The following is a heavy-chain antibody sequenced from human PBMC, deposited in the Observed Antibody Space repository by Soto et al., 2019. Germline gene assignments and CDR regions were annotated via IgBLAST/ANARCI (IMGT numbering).Heavy chain of an antibody. CDR3: ARRMGRYFDY. Sequence: QVQLVQSGAEVKDPGASVKVSCKASGYTFTNNAIHWVRQAPGQRLEWMGWIVSGDGATKYSQNFQGRVTITRDTSANTAYMELSSLRSEDTAVYYCARRMGRYFDYWGQGTLVTVSS. V-gene: IGHV1-3*01. CDR1: GYTFTNNA. D-gene: IGHD1-26*01. CDR2: IVSGDGAT. J-gene: IGHJ4*02.